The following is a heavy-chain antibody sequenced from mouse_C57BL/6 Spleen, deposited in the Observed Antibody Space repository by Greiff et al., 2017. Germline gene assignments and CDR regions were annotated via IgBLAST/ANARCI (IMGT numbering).Heavy chain of an antibody. CDR3: ARDDGSYYFDY. D-gene: IGHD2-3*01. CDR2: IYPGSGNT. Sequence: QVQLKESGAELVRPGASVKLSCKASGYTFTDYYINWVKQRPGQGLEWIARIYPGSGNTYYNEKFKGKATLTAEKSSSTAYMQLSSLTSEDSAVYFCARDDGSYYFDYWGQGTTLTVSS. J-gene: IGHJ2*01. CDR1: GYTFTDYY. V-gene: IGHV1-76*01.